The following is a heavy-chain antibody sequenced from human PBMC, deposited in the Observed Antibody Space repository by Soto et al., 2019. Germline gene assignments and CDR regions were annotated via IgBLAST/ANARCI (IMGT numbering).Heavy chain of an antibody. CDR2: IYNSGST. CDR3: ASSRVVTTYLDY. CDR1: GGSISRAGYS. V-gene: IGHV4-30-2*06. J-gene: IGHJ4*02. D-gene: IGHD2-21*02. Sequence: QLQLQESGSRLVKPSQTLSLTCAVSGGSISRAGYSWSWIRQSPGKGLEWIGYIYNSGSTFYNPSLKSRLTISVDMSKNQLSLQLNSVTAADTAVYYCASSRVVTTYLDYWGQGTLVTVSS.